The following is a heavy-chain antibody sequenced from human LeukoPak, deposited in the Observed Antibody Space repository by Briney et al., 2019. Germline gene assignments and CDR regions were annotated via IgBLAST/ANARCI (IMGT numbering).Heavy chain of an antibody. D-gene: IGHD3-16*01. CDR1: GLSVSSNY. V-gene: IGHV3-53*01. J-gene: IGHJ6*03. CDR3: TRTTSDRGGDMDV. Sequence: PGGSLRLSCAPSGLSVSSNYMSWVRQSPGKGLEWVSVIYSGGSIYYADSVKGRFTISRDNSKNMLYLQMNSLRAEGTAVYYCTRTTSDRGGDMDVWGKGTTVTVSS. CDR2: IYSGGSI.